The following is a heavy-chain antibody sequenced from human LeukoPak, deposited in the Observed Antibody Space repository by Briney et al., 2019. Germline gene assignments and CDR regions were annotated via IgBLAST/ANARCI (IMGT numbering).Heavy chain of an antibody. CDR3: ARGSHRRYSSSWYSL. J-gene: IGHJ4*02. D-gene: IGHD6-13*01. CDR1: GFTFSSTA. CDR2: ISSNGDNT. V-gene: IGHV3-64*01. Sequence: GRSLRPSRAASGFTFSSTAMHWARHAAGKGLEYVSAISSNGDNTYYANSVKGRFTISRDNSKNTLYLQMGSLTTEDMAVYYCARGSHRRYSSSWYSLWDQGTLVTVSS.